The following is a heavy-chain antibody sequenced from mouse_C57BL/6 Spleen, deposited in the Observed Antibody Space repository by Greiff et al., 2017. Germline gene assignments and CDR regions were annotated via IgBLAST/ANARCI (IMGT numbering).Heavy chain of an antibody. CDR3: ASYYSNYGGAIDY. Sequence: EVKLVESGGGLVQPGGSLSLSCAASGFTFTDYYMSWVRQPPGKALEWLGFIRNKANGYTTEYSASVKGRFTISRDNSQSILYLQMNALRAEDSATYYCASYYSNYGGAIDYWGQGTSVTVSS. CDR1: GFTFTDYY. D-gene: IGHD2-5*01. CDR2: IRNKANGYTT. J-gene: IGHJ4*01. V-gene: IGHV7-3*01.